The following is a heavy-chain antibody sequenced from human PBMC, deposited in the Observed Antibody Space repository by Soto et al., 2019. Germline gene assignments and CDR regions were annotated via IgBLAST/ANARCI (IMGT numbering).Heavy chain of an antibody. CDR2: INPSGGHT. CDR1: GNTFTNYY. V-gene: IGHV1-46*01. Sequence: ASVKVSCKASGNTFTNYYIHWVRQAPGQGLEWMGTINPSGGHTTYAQEFLGRVTMTRDTSTSTLYMELTSLRSEDTAVYYCARGGHVVVVTAAFDYWGQGTLVTVSS. CDR3: ARGGHVVVVTAAFDY. J-gene: IGHJ4*02. D-gene: IGHD2-21*02.